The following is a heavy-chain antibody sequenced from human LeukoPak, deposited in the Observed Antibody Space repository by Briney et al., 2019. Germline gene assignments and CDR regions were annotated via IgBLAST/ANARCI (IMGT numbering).Heavy chain of an antibody. V-gene: IGHV3-74*01. Sequence: GGSLRLSCAASGFTFSSYWMHWVRQAPGKGLAWVSRINSDGSSTSYADSVKGRFTISRDNAKNTLYLQMNSLRAEDTAVYYCARAASGPEFDYWGQGTLVTVSS. D-gene: IGHD6-19*01. CDR3: ARAASGPEFDY. J-gene: IGHJ4*02. CDR1: GFTFSSYW. CDR2: INSDGSST.